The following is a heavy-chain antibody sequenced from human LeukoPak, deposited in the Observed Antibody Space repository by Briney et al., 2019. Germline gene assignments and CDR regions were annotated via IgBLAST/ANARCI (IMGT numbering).Heavy chain of an antibody. J-gene: IGHJ4*02. CDR3: AKDPHYHRNAHLEPRIDC. Sequence: GGSLRLSCAASGFTFSSYAMSWVRQAPGKGLEWVSAISGSGGSTDYADSVKGRFTISRDNSKNTLYLQMNSLRAEDTAVYYCAKDPHYHRNAHLEPRIDCWGQGTLVTVSS. V-gene: IGHV3-23*01. CDR2: ISGSGGST. CDR1: GFTFSSYA. D-gene: IGHD1-1*01.